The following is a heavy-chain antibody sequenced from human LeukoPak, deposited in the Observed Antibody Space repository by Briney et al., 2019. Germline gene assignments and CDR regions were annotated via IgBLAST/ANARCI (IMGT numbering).Heavy chain of an antibody. Sequence: PGGSLRLSCAASGFTFSSYAMSWVRQAPGKGLGWVSAISGSGGSTHYADSVKGRFTISRDNSKNTLYMQMNSLRAEDTAVYYCAKDGVLRGVIPIQFDYWGQGTLVTVSS. CDR1: GFTFSSYA. D-gene: IGHD3-10*01. V-gene: IGHV3-23*01. CDR3: AKDGVLRGVIPIQFDY. J-gene: IGHJ4*02. CDR2: ISGSGGST.